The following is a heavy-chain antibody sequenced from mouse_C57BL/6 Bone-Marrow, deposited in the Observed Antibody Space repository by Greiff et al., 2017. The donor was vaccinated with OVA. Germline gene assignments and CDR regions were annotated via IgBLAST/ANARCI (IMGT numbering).Heavy chain of an antibody. CDR2: ISSGGSYT. J-gene: IGHJ2*01. Sequence: VQLQQSGGDLVKPGGSLTLSCAASGFTFSSSGMSWVRQTPDKRLEWVATISSGGSYTYYPDSVKGRFTISRDNAKNTLYLQMSSLKSEDTAMYYCARRDDYDPYYFDYWGQGTTLTVSS. D-gene: IGHD2-4*01. CDR1: GFTFSSSG. CDR3: ARRDDYDPYYFDY. V-gene: IGHV5-6*01.